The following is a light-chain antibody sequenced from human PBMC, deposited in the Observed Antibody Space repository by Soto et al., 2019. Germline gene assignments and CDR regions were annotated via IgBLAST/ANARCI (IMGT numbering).Light chain of an antibody. CDR2: EVS. CDR3: SSYTNSNTWG. V-gene: IGLV2-14*01. Sequence: QSVLTQPASVSWSPGQSITIRCTGSRSDVGGYDHVCWYQQYPGKAPKLLIYEVSHRPSGVSNRFSGSKSGNTASLTISGLQAEDEADYYCSSYTNSNTWGVGGGTKVT. CDR1: RSDVGGYDH. J-gene: IGLJ3*02.